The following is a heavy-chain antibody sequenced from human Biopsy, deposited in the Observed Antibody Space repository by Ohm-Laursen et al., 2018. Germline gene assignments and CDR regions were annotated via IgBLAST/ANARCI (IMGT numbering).Heavy chain of an antibody. Sequence: TLSLTCTVSGGSFTGHYWSWIRQPPGKGLEWIGHISCTGYTSYNASLKSRVTISVDTSRNHFSLRLSSLTAADTAVYYCARLGSGDYFPTFFDFWGQGALVTVSS. J-gene: IGHJ4*02. D-gene: IGHD5-12*01. CDR3: ARLGSGDYFPTFFDF. CDR2: ISCTGYT. V-gene: IGHV4-59*11. CDR1: GGSFTGHY.